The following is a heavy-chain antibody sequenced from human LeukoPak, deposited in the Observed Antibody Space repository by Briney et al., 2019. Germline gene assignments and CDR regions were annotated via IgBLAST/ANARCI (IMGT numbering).Heavy chain of an antibody. CDR2: IIPIFGTA. J-gene: IGHJ3*02. Sequence: GASVKVSCKASGGTFSSYAISWVRQAPGQGLEWMGGIIPIFGTANYAQKFQGRVTITTDESTSTAYMELSSLRSEDTAVYYCAILDSSGYYATFDIWGQGTMVTVSS. CDR3: AILDSSGYYATFDI. V-gene: IGHV1-69*05. D-gene: IGHD3-22*01. CDR1: GGTFSSYA.